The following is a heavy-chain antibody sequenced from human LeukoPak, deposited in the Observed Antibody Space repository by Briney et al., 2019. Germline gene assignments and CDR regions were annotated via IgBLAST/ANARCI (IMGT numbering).Heavy chain of an antibody. D-gene: IGHD4/OR15-4a*01. V-gene: IGHV7-4-1*02. CDR2: ITTNTGNP. J-gene: IGHJ3*02. CDR3: ARDGARLDI. Sequence: GESLKISCKASGYTFTTYAMNWVRQAPGQGLEWMGWITTNTGNPTYAQGFTGRFVFSLDTSVSTAFLQISSLKAEDTAVYYCARDGARLDIWGQGTMVTVSS. CDR1: GYTFTTYA.